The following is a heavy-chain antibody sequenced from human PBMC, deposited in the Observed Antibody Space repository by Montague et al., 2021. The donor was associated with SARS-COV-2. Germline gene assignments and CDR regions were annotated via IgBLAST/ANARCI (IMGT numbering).Heavy chain of an antibody. CDR3: ARQGGDIVVVIAIRGPYYFDY. CDR1: GGSISSGGYY. J-gene: IGHJ4*02. V-gene: IGHV4-31*03. CDR2: IYYSGST. D-gene: IGHD2-21*01. Sequence: TLSLTCTVSGGSISSGGYYWSWIRQHPGKGLEWIGFIYYSGSTYYNPSLKSRVTISVDTSKNQFSLKLSSVTAADTAVYYCARQGGDIVVVIAIRGPYYFDYWGQGTLVTVSS.